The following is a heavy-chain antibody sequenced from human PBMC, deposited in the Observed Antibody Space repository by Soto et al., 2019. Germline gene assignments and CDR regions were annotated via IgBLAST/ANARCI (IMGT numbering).Heavy chain of an antibody. J-gene: IGHJ6*02. CDR2: MNPNSGNT. CDR3: ARGGDTAGYYYYGMDV. V-gene: IGHV1-8*01. CDR1: GYTFTSYD. Sequence: ASVKVSCKASGYTFTSYDINWVRQATGQGLEWMGWMNPNSGNTGYAQKFQGRVTMTRNTSISTAYMELSSPRSEDTAVYYCARGGDTAGYYYYGMDVWGQGTTVTVSS. D-gene: IGHD5-18*01.